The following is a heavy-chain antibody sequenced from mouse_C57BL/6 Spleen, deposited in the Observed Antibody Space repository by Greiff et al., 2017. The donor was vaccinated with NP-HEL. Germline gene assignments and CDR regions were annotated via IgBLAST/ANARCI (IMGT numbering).Heavy chain of an antibody. CDR3: ARSGKNSFAY. CDR2: IYPGDGDT. V-gene: IGHV1-82*01. J-gene: IGHJ3*01. Sequence: VQLQQSGPELVKPGASVKISCKASGYAFSSSWMNWVKQRPGKGLEWIGRIYPGDGDTNYNGKFKGKATLTADKSSSTAYMQLSSLTSEDSAVYFGARSGKNSFAYWGQGTLVTVSA. CDR1: GYAFSSSW.